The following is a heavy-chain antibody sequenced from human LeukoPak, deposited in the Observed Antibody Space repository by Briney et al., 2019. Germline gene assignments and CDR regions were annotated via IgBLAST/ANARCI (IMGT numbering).Heavy chain of an antibody. CDR2: IRYDGSNK. V-gene: IGHV3-30*02. D-gene: IGHD2-2*01. CDR3: ARTSTSCFDY. Sequence: GGSLRLSCAASGFTFSSYGMHWVRQAPGRGLEWVAFIRYDGSNKYYADSVKGRFTISRDNAKNSLYLQMNSLRAEDTAVYYCARTSTSCFDYWGQGTLVTVSS. CDR1: GFTFSSYG. J-gene: IGHJ4*02.